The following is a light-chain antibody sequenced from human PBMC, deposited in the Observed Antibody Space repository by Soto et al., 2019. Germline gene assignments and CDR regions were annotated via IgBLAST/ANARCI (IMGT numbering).Light chain of an antibody. CDR2: GAS. CDR3: QQYGSSPLT. CDR1: QTVNNNY. J-gene: IGKJ4*01. V-gene: IGKV3-20*01. Sequence: ELVLTQSPGTLSLSPGERATLSCRASQTVNNNYLAWYQQIPGQAPRLLISGASGRATGTPDRFSGSASGTDFTLTISRLEPEDFAVYYCQQYGSSPLTFDGGTKVEIK.